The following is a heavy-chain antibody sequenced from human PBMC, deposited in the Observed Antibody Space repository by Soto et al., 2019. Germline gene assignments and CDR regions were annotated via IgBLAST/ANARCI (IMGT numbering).Heavy chain of an antibody. J-gene: IGHJ4*02. Sequence: QVQLQQWGAGLLKPSETLSLTCAVYGGSFSGYYWSWIRQPPGKGLEWIGEINHSGRTNYNPSLKSRVTISVDTSKNQFSLKLSSVTAADTAVYYCATRYYYDSSGSQNFDYWGQGTLVTVSS. D-gene: IGHD3-22*01. V-gene: IGHV4-34*01. CDR2: INHSGRT. CDR3: ATRYYYDSSGSQNFDY. CDR1: GGSFSGYY.